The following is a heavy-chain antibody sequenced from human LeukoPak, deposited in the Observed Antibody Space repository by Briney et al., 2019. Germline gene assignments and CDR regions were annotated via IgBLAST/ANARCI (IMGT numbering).Heavy chain of an antibody. V-gene: IGHV3-64*02. J-gene: IGHJ4*02. Sequence: GGSLRLSCAASGLSFSRYAMHWVRQAPGKGLEYVSAISSNGGSTYYADSVKGRFIISRDNSKNTLNLQMGSLRAEDTAVYYCARELSGSYRIFDYWGQGTLVTVSS. CDR2: ISSNGGST. D-gene: IGHD1-26*01. CDR1: GLSFSRYA. CDR3: ARELSGSYRIFDY.